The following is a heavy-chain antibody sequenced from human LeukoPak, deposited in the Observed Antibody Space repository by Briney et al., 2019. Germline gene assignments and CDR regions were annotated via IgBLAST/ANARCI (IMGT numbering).Heavy chain of an antibody. CDR2: ISISGSTI. CDR3: VRDISGYYFDY. D-gene: IGHD3-22*01. CDR1: GFTFGSYE. Sequence: GLSLRLSCAASGFTFGSYEMNWVRQAPGKGLEWVSYISISGSTIYNADSVKGRFTISRDNAKNSLYLQMNSLRAEDTALYYCVRDISGYYFDYWGQGTLVTISS. J-gene: IGHJ4*02. V-gene: IGHV3-48*03.